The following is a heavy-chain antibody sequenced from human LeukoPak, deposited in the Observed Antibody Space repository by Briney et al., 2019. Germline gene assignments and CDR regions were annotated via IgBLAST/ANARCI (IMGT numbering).Heavy chain of an antibody. J-gene: IGHJ6*03. CDR3: ARESHNTIFGVVKYYMDV. CDR2: IYHSGST. D-gene: IGHD3-3*01. V-gene: IGHV4-30-2*01. Sequence: PSETLSLTCTVSGGSISSGGYYWSWIRQPPGKGLEWIGYIYHSGSTYYNPSLKSRVTISVDRSKNQFSLKLSSVTAADTAVYYCARESHNTIFGVVKYYMDVWGKGTTVTVSS. CDR1: GGSISSGGYY.